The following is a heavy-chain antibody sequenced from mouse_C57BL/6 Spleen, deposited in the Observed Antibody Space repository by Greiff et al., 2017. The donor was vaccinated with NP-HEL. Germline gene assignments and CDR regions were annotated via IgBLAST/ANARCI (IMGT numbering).Heavy chain of an antibody. CDR2: IWSGGST. V-gene: IGHV2-2*01. CDR1: GFSLTSYG. D-gene: IGHD2-5*01. Sequence: VQLQQSGPGLVQPSQSLSITCTVSGFSLTSYGVHWVRQSPGQGLEWLGVIWSGGSTDYNAAFISRLSISKDNSKSQVFFKMNSLQADDTAIYYCASPLYSNSSWFAYWGQGTLVTVSA. CDR3: ASPLYSNSSWFAY. J-gene: IGHJ3*01.